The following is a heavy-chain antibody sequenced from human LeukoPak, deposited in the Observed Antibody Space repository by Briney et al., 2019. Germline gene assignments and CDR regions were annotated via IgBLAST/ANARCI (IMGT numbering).Heavy chain of an antibody. D-gene: IGHD3-10*01. Sequence: SETLSLTCTVSGGSISSGGYYWSWIRQPPGKGLEWIGEINHSGSTNYNPSLKSRVTISVDTSKNQFSLKLSSVTAADTAVYYCARLTTYYYGSASYYGMDVWGQGTTVTVSS. J-gene: IGHJ6*02. CDR1: GGSISSGGYY. CDR2: INHSGST. CDR3: ARLTTYYYGSASYYGMDV. V-gene: IGHV4-39*07.